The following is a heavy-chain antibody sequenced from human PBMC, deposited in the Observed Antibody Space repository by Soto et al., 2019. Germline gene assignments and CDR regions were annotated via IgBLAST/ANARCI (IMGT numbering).Heavy chain of an antibody. D-gene: IGHD3-10*01. CDR2: VFYSGAT. CDR1: GGPIEAGGGC. V-gene: IGHV4-30-4*01. CDR3: ARAGFSYGNLLF. J-gene: IGHJ4*02. Sequence: SETQCASRSVAGGPIEAGGGCWNWIRPPPGKGLEWIGYVFYSGATNYSPSLKSRAAISMDTSKNQFSLSLTSVTAADTAVYYCARAGFSYGNLLFWGQGIRVTVS.